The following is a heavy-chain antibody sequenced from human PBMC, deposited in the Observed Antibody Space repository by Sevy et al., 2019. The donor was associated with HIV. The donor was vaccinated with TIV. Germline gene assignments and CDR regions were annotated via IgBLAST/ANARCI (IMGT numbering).Heavy chain of an antibody. V-gene: IGHV4-61*01. J-gene: IGHJ4*02. Sequence: SETLSLTCAVSGVSVSSDTYYWSWIRQPPGKGLEWSLYVYHTGSANYSPSFKSRVTISVDTSKNQFSLGLFSVAAADTAVYYCAREPYFFDKSGYYWDYWGQGALVTVSS. CDR2: VYHTGSA. D-gene: IGHD3-22*01. CDR1: GVSVSSDTYY. CDR3: AREPYFFDKSGYYWDY.